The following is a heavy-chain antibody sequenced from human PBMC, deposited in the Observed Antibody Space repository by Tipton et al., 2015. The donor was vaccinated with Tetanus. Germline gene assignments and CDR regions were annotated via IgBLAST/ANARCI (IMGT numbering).Heavy chain of an antibody. D-gene: IGHD3-9*01. CDR1: GGSISSGTYY. J-gene: IGHJ4*02. CDR2: IYFSGST. Sequence: TLSLTCTVSGGSISSGTYYWGWIRQPPGKGLEWIGSIYFSGSTYYHPSLKSRVTISVDTSKNQFSLELSAVTAADTAVYYCARHAGAGATIWGTDYWGQGTLVTVSS. V-gene: IGHV4-39*01. CDR3: ARHAGAGATIWGTDY.